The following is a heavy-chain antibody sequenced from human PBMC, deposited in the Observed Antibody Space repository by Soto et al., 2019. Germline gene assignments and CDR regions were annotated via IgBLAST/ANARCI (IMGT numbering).Heavy chain of an antibody. CDR2: IHPTSSPT. CDR3: VKDSPNGSVDY. V-gene: IGHV3-9*01. J-gene: IGHJ4*02. Sequence: GGSLRLSCAASGFDFHRFVMHWVRQGPGKGLECVATIHPTSSPTGYADSVRGRFIISRDNSKNSLYLQMNSLRTEDTAFYFCVKDSPNGSVDYCGRGTLVTVSS. CDR1: GFDFHRFV. D-gene: IGHD3-10*01.